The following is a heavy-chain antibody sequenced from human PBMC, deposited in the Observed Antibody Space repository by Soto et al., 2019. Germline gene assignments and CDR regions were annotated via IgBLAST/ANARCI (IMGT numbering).Heavy chain of an antibody. Sequence: PGGSLRLSCTASGFTFNTYAMSWVRQIPGKGLECVSAIGGDGESTHYADSVKGRFTISRDNSKNTLYLQLNSLRVEDTAVYYCAKVGGFDPWGQGTLVTVS. V-gene: IGHV3-23*01. CDR1: GFTFNTYA. CDR3: AKVGGFDP. CDR2: IGGDGEST. D-gene: IGHD4-17*01. J-gene: IGHJ5*02.